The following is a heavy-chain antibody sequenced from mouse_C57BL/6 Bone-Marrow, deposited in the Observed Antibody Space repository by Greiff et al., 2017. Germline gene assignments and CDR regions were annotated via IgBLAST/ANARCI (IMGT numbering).Heavy chain of an antibody. J-gene: IGHJ2*01. CDR2: ISSGGSYT. CDR3: ARPFNWDVYFDY. CDR1: GFTFSSYG. Sequence: EVKLMESGGDLVKPGGSLKLSCAASGFTFSSYGMSWVRQTPDKRLAWVATISSGGSYTYYPDSVKGRFTISRDNAKNTLYLQMSSLKSEDTAMYYCARPFNWDVYFDYWGQGTTLTVSS. V-gene: IGHV5-6*01. D-gene: IGHD4-1*01.